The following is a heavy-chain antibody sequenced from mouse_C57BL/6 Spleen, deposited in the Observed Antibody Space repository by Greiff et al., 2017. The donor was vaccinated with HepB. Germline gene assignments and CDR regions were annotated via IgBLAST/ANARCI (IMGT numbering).Heavy chain of an antibody. CDR3: ARLSIYDGDCLGYLEY. V-gene: IGHV1-15*01. Sequence: VQLQQSGAELVRPGASVTLSCKASGYTFTDYEMHWVKQTPVHGLEWIGAIDPETGGTAYNQKFKGKAILTADKSSSTAYMELRSLTSEDSAVYYCARLSIYDGDCLGYLEYWGQGTTLTVSS. CDR2: IDPETGGT. D-gene: IGHD2-3*01. J-gene: IGHJ2*01. CDR1: GYTFTDYE.